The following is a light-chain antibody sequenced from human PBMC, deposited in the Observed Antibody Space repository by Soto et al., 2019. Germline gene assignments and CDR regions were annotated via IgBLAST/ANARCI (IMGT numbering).Light chain of an antibody. J-gene: IGKJ1*01. V-gene: IGKV3-20*01. CDR3: QQFGSSPRT. CDR1: QSVGSDY. Sequence: EIVLTQSPRTLSLSPGERATLSCRASQSVGSDYVAWYQHRPGQAPRLLFSGIFRRATGIPDRFSGSGSGTYFTLTINRLEPEDFAVYYRQQFGSSPRTFGQGTKV. CDR2: GIF.